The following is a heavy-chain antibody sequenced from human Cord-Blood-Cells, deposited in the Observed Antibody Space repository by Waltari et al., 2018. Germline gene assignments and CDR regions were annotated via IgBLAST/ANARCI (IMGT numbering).Heavy chain of an antibody. CDR2: IYYSGNT. D-gene: IGHD5-12*01. J-gene: IGHJ4*02. CDR1: GGSISSSSYY. Sequence: QLQLQESGPGLVKPSETLSLTCTVSGGSISSSSYYWGLNRQPPGKGLELIGSIYYSGNTYYNPSLKSRVTISVDTSKNQFSLKLSSVTAADTAVYYCARHNGESGYDDYWGQGTLVTVSS. V-gene: IGHV4-39*01. CDR3: ARHNGESGYDDY.